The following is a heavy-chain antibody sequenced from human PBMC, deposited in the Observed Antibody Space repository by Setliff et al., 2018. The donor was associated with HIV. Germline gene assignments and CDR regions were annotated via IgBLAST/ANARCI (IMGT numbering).Heavy chain of an antibody. D-gene: IGHD6-13*01. V-gene: IGHV4-59*01. CDR3: AKDHATSSWFTALLDY. J-gene: IGHJ4*02. CDR2: IYYSGST. Sequence: SCAPSGFTFGSYAMSWIRQPPGKGLEWIGYIYYSGSTNYNPSLKSRVTISVDPSKNQFSLKLSSVTAADTAVYYCAKDHATSSWFTALLDYWGQGALVTVSS. CDR1: GFTFGSYA.